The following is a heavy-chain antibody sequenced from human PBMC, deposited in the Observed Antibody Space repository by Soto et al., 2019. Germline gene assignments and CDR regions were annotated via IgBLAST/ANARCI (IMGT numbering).Heavy chain of an antibody. D-gene: IGHD2-15*01. J-gene: IGHJ6*02. Sequence: PGESLKISCKGSGYSFTSYWISWVRQMPGKGLEWMGRIDPSDSYTNYSPSFQGHVTISADKSISTAYLQWSSLKASDTAMYCCARLARPDCSGGSCYFPYYYYYYGMDVWGQGTTVTVS. V-gene: IGHV5-10-1*01. CDR1: GYSFTSYW. CDR2: IDPSDSYT. CDR3: ARLARPDCSGGSCYFPYYYYYYGMDV.